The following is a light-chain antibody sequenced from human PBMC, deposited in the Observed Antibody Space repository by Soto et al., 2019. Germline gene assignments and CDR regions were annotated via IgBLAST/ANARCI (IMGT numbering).Light chain of an antibody. V-gene: IGLV1-44*01. Sequence: QSVLTQPPSASGTPGQRVTICCSGSSSNIGSNTVNWYQQLPGTAPKLLIYSNNQRPSGVPDRFSGSKSGTSASLAISGLQSEDEADYYCAAWDDSLNGFYVFGTGTKVTAL. CDR1: SSNIGSNT. CDR3: AAWDDSLNGFYV. J-gene: IGLJ1*01. CDR2: SNN.